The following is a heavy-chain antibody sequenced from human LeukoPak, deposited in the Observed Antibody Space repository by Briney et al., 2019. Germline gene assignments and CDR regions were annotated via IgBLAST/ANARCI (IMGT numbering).Heavy chain of an antibody. Sequence: GGSLRLSCAASGFIFSTYWMSWVRQAPGKGLECVANIKQDGSETHYVDSVKGRFTISRDNGRNSMYLQMNSLRAEDTAVYYCARDRYYFGSGSYPWYFDLWGRGNLVTVSS. CDR3: ARDRYYFGSGSYPWYFDL. J-gene: IGHJ2*01. D-gene: IGHD3-10*01. CDR2: IKQDGSET. CDR1: GFIFSTYW. V-gene: IGHV3-7*03.